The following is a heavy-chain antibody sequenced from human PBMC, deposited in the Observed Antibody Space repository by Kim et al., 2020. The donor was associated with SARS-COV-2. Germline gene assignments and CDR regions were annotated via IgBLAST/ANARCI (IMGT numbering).Heavy chain of an antibody. CDR2: INHSGST. D-gene: IGHD6-13*01. J-gene: IGHJ6*02. CDR3: ARATRAAAGTFIYYYYGMDV. Sequence: SETLSLTCAVYGGSFSGYYWSWIRQPPGKGLEWIGEINHSGSTNYNPSLKSRVTISVDTSKNQFSLKLSSVTAADTAVYYCARATRAAAGTFIYYYYGMDVWGQGTTVTVSS. CDR1: GGSFSGYY. V-gene: IGHV4-34*01.